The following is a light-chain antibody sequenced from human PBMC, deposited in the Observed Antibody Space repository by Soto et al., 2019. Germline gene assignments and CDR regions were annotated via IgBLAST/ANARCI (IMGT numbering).Light chain of an antibody. CDR2: EVS. Sequence: QSALTQPASVSGSPGQSITISCTGTSSDVGGYNRVSWYQQHPGKAPKLIIYEVSNRPSGVSNRYSGSKSGNTASLTISGLQAEDEADYFCSSYTSSSTPWVFSGGTKLTVL. CDR3: SSYTSSSTPWV. CDR1: SSDVGGYNR. J-gene: IGLJ3*02. V-gene: IGLV2-14*01.